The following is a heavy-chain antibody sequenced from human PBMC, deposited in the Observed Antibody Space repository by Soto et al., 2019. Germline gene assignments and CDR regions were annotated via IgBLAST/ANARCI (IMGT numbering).Heavy chain of an antibody. J-gene: IGHJ4*02. CDR1: GYTFTSYG. Sequence: VASVKVSCKASGYTFTSYGISWVRQAPGQGLEWMGWISAYNGNTNYAQKLQGRVTMTTDTSTSTAYMELRSLRSDDTAVYYCARTTHSSGLIVGGGNYFDYWGQGPLVTVYS. CDR2: ISAYNGNT. CDR3: ARTTHSSGLIVGGGNYFDY. D-gene: IGHD6-19*01. V-gene: IGHV1-18*01.